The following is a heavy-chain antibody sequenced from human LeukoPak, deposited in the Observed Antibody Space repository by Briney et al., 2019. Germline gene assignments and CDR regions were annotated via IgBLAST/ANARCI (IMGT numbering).Heavy chain of an antibody. J-gene: IGHJ4*02. CDR3: TTVPSAREDY. CDR2: IKSNADGGTV. V-gene: IGHV3-15*01. CDR1: GFTVTHAW. Sequence: GGSLRLSCAVSGFTVTHAWMTWVRQVPGKGLEWIGRIKSNADGGTVDYAASVKGRFTLSRDDSVDTLYLQMDSLITGDSGVYYCTTVPSAREDYWGQGTLVTVSS. D-gene: IGHD1-26*01.